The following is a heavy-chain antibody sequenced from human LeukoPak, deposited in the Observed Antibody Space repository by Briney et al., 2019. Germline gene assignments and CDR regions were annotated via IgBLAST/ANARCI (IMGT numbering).Heavy chain of an antibody. CDR1: GFTFNSYS. CDR2: ISHTSEST. CDR3: ARDGCSSTSRHDAFDL. J-gene: IGHJ3*01. D-gene: IGHD2-2*01. V-gene: IGHV3-48*02. Sequence: PGGSLRLSCAASGFTFNSYSMSWVRQAPGKGLEWVSYISHTSESTYYADSVRGRFSISRDDAKSSLYLQMNSLRDEDTAVYYCARDGCSSTSRHDAFDLWGQGTMVTVSS.